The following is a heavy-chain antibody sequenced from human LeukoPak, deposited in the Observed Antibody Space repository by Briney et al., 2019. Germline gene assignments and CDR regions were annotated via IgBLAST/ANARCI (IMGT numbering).Heavy chain of an antibody. CDR1: GGSFSGYY. J-gene: IGHJ6*02. CDR2: INHSGST. D-gene: IGHD3-3*01. V-gene: IGHV4-34*01. Sequence: SETLSLTCAVYGGSFSGYYWSWIRQPPGKGLEWIGEINHSGSTNYNPSLKSRVTISVDTSKNQFSLKLSSVTAADTAVYYCAREPSYYDFWSGPYYYGMDVWGQGTTVTVSS. CDR3: AREPSYYDFWSGPYYYGMDV.